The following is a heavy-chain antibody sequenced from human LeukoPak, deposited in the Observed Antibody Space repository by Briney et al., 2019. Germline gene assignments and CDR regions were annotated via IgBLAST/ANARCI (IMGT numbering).Heavy chain of an antibody. Sequence: TSETLSLTCTVSGGSISSYYWSWIRQPPGKGLEWIGYIYYSGSTNYNPSLKSRVTISVDTSKNQFSLKLSSVTAADTAVYYCARHLPLTGYYPYYYYGMDVWGQGTTVTVS. CDR2: IYYSGST. D-gene: IGHD3-9*01. CDR3: ARHLPLTGYYPYYYYGMDV. J-gene: IGHJ6*02. V-gene: IGHV4-59*08. CDR1: GGSISSYY.